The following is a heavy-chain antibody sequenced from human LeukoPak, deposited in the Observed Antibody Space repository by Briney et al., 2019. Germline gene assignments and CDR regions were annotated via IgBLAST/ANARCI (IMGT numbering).Heavy chain of an antibody. J-gene: IGHJ3*02. CDR1: GYTFTSYD. D-gene: IGHD5-18*01. CDR3: ARDLVDTAMRNAFDI. Sequence: ASVKVSCKASGYTFTSYDINWVRQATGQGLEWMGWMNPNSGNTGYAQKFQGRVTMTRDMSTSTVYMELSSLRSEDTAVYYCARDLVDTAMRNAFDIWGQGTMVTVSS. CDR2: MNPNSGNT. V-gene: IGHV1-8*01.